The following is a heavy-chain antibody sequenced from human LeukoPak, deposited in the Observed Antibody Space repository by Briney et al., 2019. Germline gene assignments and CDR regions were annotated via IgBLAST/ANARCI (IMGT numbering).Heavy chain of an antibody. D-gene: IGHD6-19*01. CDR1: GFTFSTYS. V-gene: IGHV3-48*01. J-gene: IGHJ4*02. Sequence: GGSLRLSCAASGFTFSTYSINWVRQAPGKGLEWVSYISSDSSTIYYADSLKGRFTISRDNAKNSLSLLMNSLRAEDTAVYYCARDQGIAVPLDYWGQGTLVTVSS. CDR3: ARDQGIAVPLDY. CDR2: ISSDSSTI.